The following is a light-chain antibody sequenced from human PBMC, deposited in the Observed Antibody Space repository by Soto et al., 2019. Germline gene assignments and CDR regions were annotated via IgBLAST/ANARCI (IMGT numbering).Light chain of an antibody. CDR1: QRVLSSSNNKNY. CDR2: WAS. V-gene: IGKV4-1*01. CDR3: QQSYNSPIT. J-gene: IGKJ5*01. Sequence: SPLSCWSSQRVLSSSNNKNYLVWYQQKPGQPPKLLISWASTRESGVPDRFSGSGSGTDFTLTISSLQAEDVAVYYCQQSYNSPITFGQGTRLEIK.